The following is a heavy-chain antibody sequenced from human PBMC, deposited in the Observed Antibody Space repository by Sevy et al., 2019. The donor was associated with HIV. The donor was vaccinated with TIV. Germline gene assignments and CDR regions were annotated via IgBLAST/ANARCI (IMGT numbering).Heavy chain of an antibody. CDR3: ARNGRSLRGSVNVWFDS. CDR2: IYYNGAT. V-gene: IGHV4-59*13. Sequence: SETLSLTCGVSGGSINGYYWNWIRQSPEKGLEWIGEIYYNGATNYNPSLESRVTMSVDMSKSQVSLTLRSMTAADTAVYYCARNGRSLRGSVNVWFDSWGQGSLVTVSS. CDR1: GGSINGYY. D-gene: IGHD1-26*01. J-gene: IGHJ5*01.